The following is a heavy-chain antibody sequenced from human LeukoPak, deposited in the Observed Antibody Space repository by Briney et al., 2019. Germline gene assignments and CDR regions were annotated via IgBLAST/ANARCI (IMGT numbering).Heavy chain of an antibody. Sequence: SETLSLSCAVYGVSFSVYYRSWIRQPPGKGLEWIGEINHSGSTNYNPSLKSRVTISVDTSKNQFSLKLSSVTAADTAVYYCARWVTGLDYWGEGTLVTVSS. CDR2: INHSGST. CDR3: ARWVTGLDY. V-gene: IGHV4-34*01. D-gene: IGHD2-21*02. J-gene: IGHJ4*02. CDR1: GVSFSVYY.